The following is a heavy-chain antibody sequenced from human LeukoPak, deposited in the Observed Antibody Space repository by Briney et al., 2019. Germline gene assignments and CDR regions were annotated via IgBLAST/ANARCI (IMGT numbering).Heavy chain of an antibody. CDR2: ISYDGSNK. J-gene: IGHJ4*02. D-gene: IGHD6-13*01. Sequence: PGGSLRLSCAASGFTFSSYAMHWVRQAPGKGLEWVAVISYDGSNKYYADSVKGRFTISRDNSKNTLYLQMNSLRAEDTAVYYCARARVAAAGSMFDYWGQGTLVTVSS. CDR1: GFTFSSYA. CDR3: ARARVAAAGSMFDY. V-gene: IGHV3-30-3*01.